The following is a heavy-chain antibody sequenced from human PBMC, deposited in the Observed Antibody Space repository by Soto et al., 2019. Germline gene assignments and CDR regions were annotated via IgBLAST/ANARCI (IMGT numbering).Heavy chain of an antibody. Sequence: QMQLQESGPGLVKPSATLSLTGTVSGGSISSSSYYWGWIRQPPGKGLEWIGSIYYSGSTYYNPSLKSRVTRSVATSKNQSSLTLSSVTAADTAVYYCARHLLVWASVDYWCQGTLVTVSS. CDR1: GGSISSSSYY. V-gene: IGHV4-39*01. CDR2: IYYSGST. CDR3: ARHLLVWASVDY. D-gene: IGHD1-26*01. J-gene: IGHJ4*02.